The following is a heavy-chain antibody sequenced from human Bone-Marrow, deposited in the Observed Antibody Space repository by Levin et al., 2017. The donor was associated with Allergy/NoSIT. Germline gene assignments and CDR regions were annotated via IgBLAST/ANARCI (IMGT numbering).Heavy chain of an antibody. D-gene: IGHD5-12*01. J-gene: IGHJ4*02. CDR1: GFTFSDYW. V-gene: IGHV3-7*04. Sequence: GGSLRLSCAASGFTFSDYWMTWVRQAPGKGLEWLGNIRQDGSEKHYVDSVEGRFSISRDNAKNSLYLQMNSLRADDTAVYFCARDLSLGGFIDYWGQGILITVSS. CDR2: IRQDGSEK. CDR3: ARDLSLGGFIDY.